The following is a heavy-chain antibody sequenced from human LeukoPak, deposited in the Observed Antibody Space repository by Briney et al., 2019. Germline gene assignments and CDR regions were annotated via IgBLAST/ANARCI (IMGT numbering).Heavy chain of an antibody. CDR2: ISYDGSNK. CDR1: GFTFSSYA. CDR3: AREWEMATITQHFDY. V-gene: IGHV3-30*04. D-gene: IGHD5-24*01. Sequence: GGSLRLSCAASGFTFSSYAMHWVRQAPGKGLEWVAVISYDGSNKYYADSVKGRFTISRDNSKNTLYLQMNSLRAEDTAVYYCAREWEMATITQHFDYWGQGTLVTVSS. J-gene: IGHJ4*02.